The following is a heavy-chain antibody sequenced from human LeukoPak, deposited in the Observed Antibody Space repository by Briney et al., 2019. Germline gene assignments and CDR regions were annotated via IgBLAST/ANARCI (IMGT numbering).Heavy chain of an antibody. Sequence: ASVKVSCKASGYTFTSYDINWVRQATGQGLEWMGWMNPNSGNTGYAQKFQGRVTMTRNTSISTAYMELSSLRSEDTAVYYCARGRWDYYGSGSPYYFDYWGQGTLVTVSS. V-gene: IGHV1-8*01. CDR2: MNPNSGNT. CDR3: ARGRWDYYGSGSPYYFDY. CDR1: GYTFTSYD. D-gene: IGHD3-10*01. J-gene: IGHJ4*02.